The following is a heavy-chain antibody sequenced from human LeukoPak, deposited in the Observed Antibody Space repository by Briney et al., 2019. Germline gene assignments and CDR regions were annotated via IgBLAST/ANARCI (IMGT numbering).Heavy chain of an antibody. CDR2: ISTSSSRT. Sequence: GGSLRLSCAASGFTFSSYSTNWVRQAPGKGLERVSYISTSSSRTYYADSVKGRFTISRDNAKNSLYLQMNSLRAEDTAVYYCAKVGSYGYYFDYRGEGTLVTVSS. V-gene: IGHV3-48*01. CDR1: GFTFSSYS. CDR3: AKVGSYGYYFDY. D-gene: IGHD5-18*01. J-gene: IGHJ4*02.